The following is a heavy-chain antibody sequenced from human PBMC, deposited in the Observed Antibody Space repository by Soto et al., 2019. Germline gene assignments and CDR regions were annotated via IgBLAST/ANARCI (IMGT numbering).Heavy chain of an antibody. V-gene: IGHV4-59*08. CDR1: GGSIGSYY. CDR3: ARLDIVSTPYLGVIDP. J-gene: IGHJ5*02. D-gene: IGHD2-15*01. Sequence: SETLSLTCTVSGGSIGSYYWSWIRQPPGKRLEWIGYIYYNGNTNYNPSLKSRVTISVDTSKNQFSLKLNSVAAADTAVYYCARLDIVSTPYLGVIDPWGQGTLVTVSS. CDR2: IYYNGNT.